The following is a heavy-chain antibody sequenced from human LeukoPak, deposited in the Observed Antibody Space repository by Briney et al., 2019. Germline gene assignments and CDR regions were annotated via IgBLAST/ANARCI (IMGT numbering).Heavy chain of an antibody. J-gene: IGHJ1*01. V-gene: IGHV1-18*03. D-gene: IGHD3-22*01. CDR3: ARDKDEDYDTSGMFQY. Sequence: ASVKVSCKASGYTFTNFRISWVRQAPGQRPEWMGWISTYNGNTNYAQNLQDRVTLTTDTSTTTVYMELRSLRSDDMAVYYCARDKDEDYDTSGMFQYWGQGTLVTVSS. CDR2: ISTYNGNT. CDR1: GYTFTNFR.